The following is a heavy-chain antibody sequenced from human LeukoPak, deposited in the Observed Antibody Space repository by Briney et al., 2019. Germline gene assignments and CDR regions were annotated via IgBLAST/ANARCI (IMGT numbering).Heavy chain of an antibody. D-gene: IGHD6-13*01. CDR2: IYYSGST. V-gene: IGHV4-59*08. CDR1: GGSISSYY. J-gene: IGHJ3*02. CDR3: ARSWFGQQLGHDAFDI. Sequence: SETLSLTCTVSGGSISSYYWSWIRQPPGKGLEWIGYIYYSGSTNYNPSLKSRVTISVDTSKNQFSLKLSSVTAADTAVYYCARSWFGQQLGHDAFDIWGQGTMVTVSS.